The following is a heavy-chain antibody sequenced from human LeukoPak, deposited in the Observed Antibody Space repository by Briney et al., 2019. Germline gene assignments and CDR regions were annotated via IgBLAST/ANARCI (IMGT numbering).Heavy chain of an antibody. CDR2: IYYSGST. J-gene: IGHJ4*02. Sequence: SETLSLTCTVSGGSISSYYWSWIRQPPGKGLEWIGYIYYSGSTNCNPSLKSRVTISVDTSKNQFSLKLSSVTAADTAVYYCASSGEEDSNFDYWGQGTLVTVSS. V-gene: IGHV4-59*01. CDR1: GGSISSYY. CDR3: ASSGEEDSNFDY. D-gene: IGHD7-27*01.